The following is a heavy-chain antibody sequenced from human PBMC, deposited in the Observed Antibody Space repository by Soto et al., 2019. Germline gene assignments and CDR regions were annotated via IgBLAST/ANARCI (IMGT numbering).Heavy chain of an antibody. D-gene: IGHD6-13*01. CDR1: GFTFSSYW. CDR2: IKQDGSEK. V-gene: IGHV3-7*01. CDR3: ARDVSSWSYYFDY. Sequence: GGSLRLSCAASGFTFSSYWMSWVRQAPGKGLEWVANIKQDGSEKYYVDSVKGRFTISRDNAKNSLYLQMNSLRAEDTAVYYCARDVSSWSYYFDYWGQGTLVTVSS. J-gene: IGHJ4*02.